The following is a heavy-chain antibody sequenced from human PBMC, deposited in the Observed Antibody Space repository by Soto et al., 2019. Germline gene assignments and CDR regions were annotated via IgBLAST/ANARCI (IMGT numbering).Heavy chain of an antibody. CDR3: ATYYGDYGPASGY. CDR1: GGSISSGGYY. V-gene: IGHV4-31*02. CDR2: IYHSGST. J-gene: IGHJ4*02. Sequence: QVQLQESGPGLVKPSQTLSLSCTVSGGSISSGGYYWSWIRQHPGKGLEWIGYIYHSGSTFYNPSLKSRVTISVDTTKNQFSLKLSSVTAADTAVYYCATYYGDYGPASGYWGQGTLVTVSS. D-gene: IGHD4-17*01.